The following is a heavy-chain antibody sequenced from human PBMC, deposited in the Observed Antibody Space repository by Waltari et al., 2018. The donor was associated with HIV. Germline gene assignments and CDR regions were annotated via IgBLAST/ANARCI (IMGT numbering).Heavy chain of an antibody. J-gene: IGHJ3*02. CDR1: GYTFTRYA. Sequence: QVQLVQSGSALKKPGASVKVSCKASGYTFTRYAMNWLRQAPGQGLEWMGWINTNTGNPTYAQGFTGRFVFSLDTSVSTAYLQISSLKAEDTAVYYCARGITMIVPDAFDIWGQGTMVTVSS. V-gene: IGHV7-4-1*02. D-gene: IGHD3-22*01. CDR2: INTNTGNP. CDR3: ARGITMIVPDAFDI.